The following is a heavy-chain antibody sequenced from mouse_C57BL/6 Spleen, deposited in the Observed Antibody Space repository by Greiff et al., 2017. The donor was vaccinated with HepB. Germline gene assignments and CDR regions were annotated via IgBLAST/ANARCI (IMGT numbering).Heavy chain of an antibody. J-gene: IGHJ2*01. Sequence: QVQLKQPGAELVKPGASVKLSCKASGYTFTSYWMHWVKQRPGQGLEWIGMIHPNSGSTNYNEKFKSKATLTVDKSSSTAYMQLSSLTSEDSAVYYCATVYYDYDEDYWGQGTTLTVSS. CDR3: ATVYYDYDEDY. V-gene: IGHV1-64*01. CDR1: GYTFTSYW. D-gene: IGHD2-4*01. CDR2: IHPNSGST.